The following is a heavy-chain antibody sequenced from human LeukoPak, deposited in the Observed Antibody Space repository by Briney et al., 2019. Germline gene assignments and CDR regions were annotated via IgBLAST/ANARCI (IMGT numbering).Heavy chain of an antibody. CDR1: GGSISSYY. J-gene: IGHJ5*02. D-gene: IGHD3-3*01. V-gene: IGHV4-59*01. CDR2: IYYSGST. CDR3: ARSVRPYYDFWSGYSFDP. Sequence: SETLSLTCTVPGGSISSYYWSWIRQPPGKGLEWIGYIYYSGSTNYNSSLKGRVTISVDTSKNQFSLKLSSVTAADTAVYYCARSVRPYYDFWSGYSFDPWGQGTLVTVSS.